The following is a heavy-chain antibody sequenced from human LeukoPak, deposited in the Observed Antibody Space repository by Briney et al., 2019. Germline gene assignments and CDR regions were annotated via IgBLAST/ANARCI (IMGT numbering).Heavy chain of an antibody. D-gene: IGHD6-19*01. CDR3: ARDHPYSSGWLLDY. Sequence: PGGSLRLSCAASGFTFDDYGMSWVRQAPGKGLEWVSGINWNGGSTGYADSVKGRFTISRDNAKNSLYLQMNSLRAEDTALYYCARDHPYSSGWLLDYWGQGTLVTVSS. CDR1: GFTFDDYG. J-gene: IGHJ4*02. V-gene: IGHV3-20*04. CDR2: INWNGGST.